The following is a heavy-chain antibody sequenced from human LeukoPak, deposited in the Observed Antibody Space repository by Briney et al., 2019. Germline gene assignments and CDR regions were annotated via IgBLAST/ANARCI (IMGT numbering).Heavy chain of an antibody. Sequence: GGSLRLSCAASGFTFSSYWINWARQAPGKGLEWVASINHNGNVNYYVDSVKGRFTISRDNAKNSLYLQMSDLRAEDTAVYFCARGGGLDVWGQGATVTVSS. D-gene: IGHD3-16*01. CDR3: ARGGGLDV. CDR2: INHNGNVN. J-gene: IGHJ6*02. V-gene: IGHV3-7*03. CDR1: GFTFSSYW.